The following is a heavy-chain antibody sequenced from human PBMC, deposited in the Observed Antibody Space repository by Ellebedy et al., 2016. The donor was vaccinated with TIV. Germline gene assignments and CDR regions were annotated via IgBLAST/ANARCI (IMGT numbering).Heavy chain of an antibody. Sequence: GESLKISXAASGVTVKSYDPHWVRQVPGKGPEWVAAISSDGGRNHFADSVKGRFTISRDNSKNTLFLQMNSLRPEEAAVFYCAKEKRYCSSANCSLGYWGQGNLVTVSS. D-gene: IGHD2-2*01. CDR3: AKEKRYCSSANCSLGY. CDR2: ISSDGGRN. CDR1: GVTVKSYD. V-gene: IGHV3-30*18. J-gene: IGHJ4*02.